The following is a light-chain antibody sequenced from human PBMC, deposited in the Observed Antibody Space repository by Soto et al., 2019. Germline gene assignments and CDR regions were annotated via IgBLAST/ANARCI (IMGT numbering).Light chain of an antibody. V-gene: IGKV1-5*01. CDR2: DVS. J-gene: IGKJ1*01. CDR3: QQYNSYPWT. Sequence: DIQMTQSPSTLSASIGDRVTLTCRASESISSWLAWYQQKPGKAPKLLIYDVSSLESGVPSRFSGSGSGTEFTLTISSLQPDDFATYYCQQYNSYPWTFGQGTKVDIK. CDR1: ESISSW.